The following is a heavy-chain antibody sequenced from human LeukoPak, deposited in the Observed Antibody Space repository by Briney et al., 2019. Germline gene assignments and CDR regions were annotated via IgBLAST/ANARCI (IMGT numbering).Heavy chain of an antibody. CDR2: ISGSGGST. V-gene: IGHV3-23*01. CDR3: AKEVDTAMYFDY. CDR1: GFTFSKYA. J-gene: IGHJ4*02. Sequence: PGGSLRLSCAASGFTFSKYAMSWARQVPEKGLEWVSGISGSGGSTYYADSVKGRFTISRDNSKNTLHLQMDSLRAEDTAVYYCAKEVDTAMYFDYWGQGTLVTVSS. D-gene: IGHD5-18*01.